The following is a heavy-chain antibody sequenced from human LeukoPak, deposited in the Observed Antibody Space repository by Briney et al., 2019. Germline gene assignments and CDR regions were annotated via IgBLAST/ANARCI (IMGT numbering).Heavy chain of an antibody. CDR3: AHTTYDSSGYSLFDY. V-gene: IGHV2-5*01. J-gene: IGHJ4*02. CDR1: GFSLSTSGVG. Sequence: ESGPTLVKPTQTLTLTCTFSGFSLSTSGVGVGWIRQPPGKALEWLALIYWNDNKRYSPSLKSRLTITKDTSKNQVVLTMTNMDPVDTATYYCAHTTYDSSGYSLFDYWGQGTLVTVSS. D-gene: IGHD3-22*01. CDR2: IYWNDNK.